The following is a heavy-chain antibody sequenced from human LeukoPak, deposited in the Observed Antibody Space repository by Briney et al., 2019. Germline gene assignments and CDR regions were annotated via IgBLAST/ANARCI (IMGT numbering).Heavy chain of an antibody. Sequence: SETLSLTCTVSGGSISSYYWGWIRQPPGKGLEWIGSIYSGGSTYYNPSLKSRLTISVDTSKNQFSLKLSSVTAADTAVYYCASRGISVLYFDFWGQGTLVTVSS. CDR1: GGSISSYY. CDR2: IYSGGST. CDR3: ASRGISVLYFDF. V-gene: IGHV4-39*01. J-gene: IGHJ4*02. D-gene: IGHD2-15*01.